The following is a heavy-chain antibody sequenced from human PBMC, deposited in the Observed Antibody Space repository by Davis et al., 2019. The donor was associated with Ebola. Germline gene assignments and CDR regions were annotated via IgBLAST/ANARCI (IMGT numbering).Heavy chain of an antibody. CDR1: GFTVSSNY. D-gene: IGHD2/OR15-2a*01. Sequence: GESLKISCAASGFTVSSNYISCVRQAPGKGLEWVSVIYVVGSTYYADSVKGRFTISRDNSKNTLHLQMNSLRVEDTAMYYCVKDTSNIWFDVWGQGTLVTVSA. CDR2: IYVVGST. J-gene: IGHJ3*01. V-gene: IGHV3-53*01. CDR3: VKDTSNIWFDV.